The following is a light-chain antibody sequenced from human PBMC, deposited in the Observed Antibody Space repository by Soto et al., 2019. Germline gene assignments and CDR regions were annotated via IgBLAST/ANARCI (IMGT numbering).Light chain of an antibody. CDR2: DVN. J-gene: IGLJ2*01. CDR1: SIDAGGYNY. V-gene: IGLV2-11*01. Sequence: QSVLTQPRSVSGSPGQSVTISCTGTSIDAGGYNYVSWYQQHPGKAPKLMIFDVNKRPSGVPDRFSGSKSGNTASLTISGLQAEDESDYYCCSYTSTYTVFGGGTKVTVL. CDR3: CSYTSTYTV.